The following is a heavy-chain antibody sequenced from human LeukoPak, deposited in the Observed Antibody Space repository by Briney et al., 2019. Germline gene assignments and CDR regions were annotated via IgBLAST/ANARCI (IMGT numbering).Heavy chain of an antibody. CDR3: AREGYFGSGSYYY. CDR2: IKQDGSEK. D-gene: IGHD3-10*01. V-gene: IGHV3-7*01. J-gene: IGHJ4*02. CDR1: GFTFSSYA. Sequence: PGGSLRLSCAASGFTFSSYAMSWVRQAPGKGLEWVANIKQDGSEKYYVDSVKGRFTISRDNAKISLSLQMNSLRAEDTAVYYCAREGYFGSGSYYYWGQGTLVTVSS.